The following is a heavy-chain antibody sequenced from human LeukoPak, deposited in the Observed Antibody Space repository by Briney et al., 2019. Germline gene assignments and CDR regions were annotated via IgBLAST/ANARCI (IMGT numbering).Heavy chain of an antibody. CDR1: GGSFSGYY. CDR3: AAFPSVLRYFDWLSDVLNTFDY. D-gene: IGHD3-9*01. Sequence: SETLSLTCAVYGGSFSGYYWSWIRQPPGKGLEWIGSIYYSGSTYYNPSLKSRVTISVDTSKNQFSLKLSSVTAADTAVYYCAAFPSVLRYFDWLSDVLNTFDYWGQGTLVTVSS. V-gene: IGHV4-34*01. J-gene: IGHJ4*02. CDR2: IYYSGST.